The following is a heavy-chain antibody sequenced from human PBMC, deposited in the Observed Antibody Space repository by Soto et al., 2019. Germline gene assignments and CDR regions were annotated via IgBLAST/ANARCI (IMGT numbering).Heavy chain of an antibody. V-gene: IGHV1-18*04. Sequence: QVQLVQSGVAVKKPGASVKVSCKASGYTFISHGISWVLQAPGQGLEWMGWISGKNGNTNYAQKLQGRVTLTTDTSTSTAYMELRSLRSDDTAVYYCARVSSSIVVVPDYGMDVWGQGTTVTGSS. J-gene: IGHJ6*02. CDR3: ARVSSSIVVVPDYGMDV. D-gene: IGHD2-15*01. CDR1: GYTFISHG. CDR2: ISGKNGNT.